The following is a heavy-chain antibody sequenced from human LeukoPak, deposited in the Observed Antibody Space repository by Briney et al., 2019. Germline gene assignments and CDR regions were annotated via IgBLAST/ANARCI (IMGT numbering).Heavy chain of an antibody. CDR3: ARLGDGGLSYDIENWFDY. CDR1: GGSISSSSYY. Sequence: ASETLSLTCTVSGGSISSSSYYWGWIRQPPGKGLEWIGSIYYSGSTYYNPSLKSRVTISVDTSKNQFSLKLSSVTAADTAVYYCARLGDGGLSYDIENWFDYWGQGTLVTVSS. J-gene: IGHJ5*01. D-gene: IGHD3-9*01. CDR2: IYYSGST. V-gene: IGHV4-39*07.